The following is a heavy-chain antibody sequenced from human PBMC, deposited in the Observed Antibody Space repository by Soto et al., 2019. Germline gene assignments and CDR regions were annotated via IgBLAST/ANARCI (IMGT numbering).Heavy chain of an antibody. CDR1: GFTFSSYA. V-gene: IGHV3-23*01. CDR2: ISASGGST. D-gene: IGHD2-15*01. J-gene: IGHJ3*02. Sequence: GGSLRFSCAASGFTFSSYAMSWVRQAPGKGLEWVSGISASGGSTYYADSVKGRFTISRDNSKNTLYLQMNSLRAEDTAVYYCAKDRWSIDAFDIWGQGTMVTVSS. CDR3: AKDRWSIDAFDI.